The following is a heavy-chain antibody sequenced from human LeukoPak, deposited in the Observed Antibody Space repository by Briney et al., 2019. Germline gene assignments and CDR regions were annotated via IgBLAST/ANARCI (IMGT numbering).Heavy chain of an antibody. D-gene: IGHD2-2*02. CDR3: ASPGGVVPAAIWNYMDV. J-gene: IGHJ6*03. CDR1: GFTFGSYG. V-gene: IGHV3-23*01. CDR2: ISGSGGST. Sequence: PGGSLRLSCAASGFTFGSYGMSWVRQAPGKGLEWVSAISGSGGSTYYADSVKGRFTISRDNSKNTLYLQMNSLRAEDTAVYYCASPGGVVPAAIWNYMDVWGKGTTVTISS.